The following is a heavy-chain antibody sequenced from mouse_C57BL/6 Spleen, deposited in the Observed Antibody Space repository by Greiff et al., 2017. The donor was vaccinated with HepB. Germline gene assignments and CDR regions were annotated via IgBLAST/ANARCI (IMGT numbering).Heavy chain of an antibody. CDR1: GFTFSDYY. Sequence: EVNVVESEGGLVQPGSSMKLSCTASGFTFSDYYMAWVRQVPEKGLEWVANINYDGSSTYYLDSLKSRFIISRDNAKNILYLQMSSLKSEDTATYYCARRGDDGYLHWYFDVWGTGTTVTVSS. CDR3: ARRGDDGYLHWYFDV. J-gene: IGHJ1*03. V-gene: IGHV5-16*01. D-gene: IGHD2-3*01. CDR2: INYDGSST.